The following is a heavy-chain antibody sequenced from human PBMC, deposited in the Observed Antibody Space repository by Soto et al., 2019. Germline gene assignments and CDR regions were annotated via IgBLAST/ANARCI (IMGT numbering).Heavy chain of an antibody. D-gene: IGHD2-8*01. CDR1: GDSVSSSSAT. V-gene: IGHV6-1*01. Sequence: QVQLQQSGPGLVKPSQTLSLTCAISGDSVSSSSATWDWLRQPPSRGLEWLGRTYYRSKWYNDYAISVKSRITITPDTSNNQLSLQLNSVTPDDTAVYYCARLIGNSWLDSWGQGTLVTVSS. J-gene: IGHJ5*01. CDR2: TYYRSKWYN. CDR3: ARLIGNSWLDS.